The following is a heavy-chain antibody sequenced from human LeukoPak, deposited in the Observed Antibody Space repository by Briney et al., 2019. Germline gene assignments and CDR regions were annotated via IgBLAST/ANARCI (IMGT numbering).Heavy chain of an antibody. CDR1: GSTFSTYS. J-gene: IGHJ4*02. CDR3: ARYDGSGFDY. Sequence: PWGSLRLSCATSGSTFSTYSMNWVRQAPGKGLEWVSSIRSSGSYIYYADSVRGRFTISRDNAKNSLYLQMNSLRAEDTAVYYCARYDGSGFDYWGQETLVAVSS. CDR2: IRSSGSYI. D-gene: IGHD3-22*01. V-gene: IGHV3-21*01.